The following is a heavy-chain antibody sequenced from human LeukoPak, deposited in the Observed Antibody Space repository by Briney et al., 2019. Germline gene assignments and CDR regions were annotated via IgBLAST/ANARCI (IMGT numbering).Heavy chain of an antibody. CDR3: ARGLASGYPPIPFDY. D-gene: IGHD3-3*01. CDR1: GASITIGAESYH. J-gene: IGHJ4*02. CDR2: ITYDGST. V-gene: IGHV4-39*07. Sequence: TSETLSLTCTVSGASITIGAESYHWGWIRQPPGKGLEWIGEITYDGSTNYNPSLKSRVTISVDTSKIQFSLNLSSVTAADTAIYYCARGLASGYPPIPFDYWGQGTQVTVSS.